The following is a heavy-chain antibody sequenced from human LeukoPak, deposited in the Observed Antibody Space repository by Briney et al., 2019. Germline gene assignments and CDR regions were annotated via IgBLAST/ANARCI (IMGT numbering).Heavy chain of an antibody. Sequence: GASVKVSCKASGYTFTSYAMHWVRQAPGQRLEWMGWINAGNGNTKYSQKFQGRVTITRDTSASTAYMELSSLRSEDTAVYYCASNVGCSSTSCYTSEFGYWGQGTLVTVSS. CDR1: GYTFTSYA. V-gene: IGHV1-3*01. CDR3: ASNVGCSSTSCYTSEFGY. CDR2: INAGNGNT. J-gene: IGHJ4*02. D-gene: IGHD2-2*02.